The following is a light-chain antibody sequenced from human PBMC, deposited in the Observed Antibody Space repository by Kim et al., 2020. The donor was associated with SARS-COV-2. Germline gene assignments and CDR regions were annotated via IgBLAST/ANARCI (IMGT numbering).Light chain of an antibody. CDR2: SNN. CDR1: RSNIGSNT. CDR3: AAWDDSLNGYV. V-gene: IGLV1-44*01. Sequence: GTRVTTFCSGSRSNIGSNTVNWYQQPPGTPPNLLVYSNNRRPSGVPARFSGSKSGTSASLAISGLQSEDEADYYCAAWDDSLNGYVFGTGTKVTVL. J-gene: IGLJ1*01.